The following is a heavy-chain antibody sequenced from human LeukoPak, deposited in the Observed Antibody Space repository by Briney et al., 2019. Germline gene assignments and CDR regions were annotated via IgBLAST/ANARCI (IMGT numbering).Heavy chain of an antibody. CDR3: AKCAAIYSNTEDFDY. CDR2: ISGSGGST. J-gene: IGHJ4*02. CDR1: GFTFSSYA. Sequence: SGGSLRLSCAASGFTFSSYAMSWVRQAPGKGLEWVSAISGSGGSTYYADSVRGRFTISRDNSKNTLYLQMNSLRAEDTAVYYCAKCAAIYSNTEDFDYWGQGTLVTVSS. V-gene: IGHV3-23*01. D-gene: IGHD4-11*01.